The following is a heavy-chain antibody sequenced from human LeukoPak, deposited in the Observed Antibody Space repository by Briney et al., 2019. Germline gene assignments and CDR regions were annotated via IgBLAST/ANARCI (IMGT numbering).Heavy chain of an antibody. CDR3: VVSSGYYYSRFDY. CDR1: GFTFSSYG. V-gene: IGHV3-30*03. J-gene: IGHJ4*02. Sequence: GRSLRLSCAASGFTFSSYGMHWVRQAPGKGLECVADISYDGSKKYYSDSVKGRFTISRDNSKNTLYLQMNSLRAEDTAVYYCVVSSGYYYSRFDYWGQGTLVTVSS. CDR2: ISYDGSKK. D-gene: IGHD3-22*01.